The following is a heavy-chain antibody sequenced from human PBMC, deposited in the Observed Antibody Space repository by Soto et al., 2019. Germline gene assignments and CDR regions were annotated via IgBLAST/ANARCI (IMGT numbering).Heavy chain of an antibody. CDR1: ASSISSAYF. V-gene: IGHV4-38-2*01. D-gene: IGHD2-15*01. Sequence: KSSETLSLTCAVSASSISSAYFWGWIRQPAGKGLEWIATIFHTGGTYYNPSLKSRVTISVDTSNNQFSLRLNSVTAADTALYFCARTWLAGGTPADAFDIWGQGTMVTVSS. CDR3: ARTWLAGGTPADAFDI. J-gene: IGHJ3*02. CDR2: IFHTGGT.